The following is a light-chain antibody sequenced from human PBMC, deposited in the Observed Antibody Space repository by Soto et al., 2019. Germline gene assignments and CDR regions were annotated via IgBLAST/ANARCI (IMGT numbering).Light chain of an antibody. V-gene: IGLV1-47*02. CDR1: SSNIGYNA. Sequence: QSVLTHPPSASGTPGQRVTLSCSGSSSNIGYNAVNWYQQLPGKAPKLLMHGNSQRPSGVPDRFAGSKSGTSAALDISGLRSEDEADYYCSAWDDSLSGVVFGGGTKRTVL. CDR3: SAWDDSLSGVV. CDR2: GNS. J-gene: IGLJ3*02.